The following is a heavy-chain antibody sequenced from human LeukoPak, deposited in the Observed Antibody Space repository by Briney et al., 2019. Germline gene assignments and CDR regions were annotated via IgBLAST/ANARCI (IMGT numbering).Heavy chain of an antibody. CDR2: ITSSGTYT. CDR3: ARDPYSGTYGDTYYYYMDV. CDR1: GFSFSSYN. Sequence: PGGSLRLSCAASGFSFSSYNMNWVRQTPGKGLGWVSSITSSGTYTFYADSVKGRFTISRDNARNSLYLQMNSLRGEDTAVYYCARDPYSGTYGDTYYYYMDVWGKGTTVTISS. V-gene: IGHV3-21*01. J-gene: IGHJ6*03. D-gene: IGHD1-26*01.